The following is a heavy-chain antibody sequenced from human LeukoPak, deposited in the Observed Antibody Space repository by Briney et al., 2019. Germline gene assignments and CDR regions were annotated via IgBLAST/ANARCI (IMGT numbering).Heavy chain of an antibody. V-gene: IGHV4-39*01. CDR1: GGSISSSSYY. D-gene: IGHD3-9*01. Sequence: SETLSLTCTVSGGSISSSSYYWGWIRQPPGKGLEWIGSIYYSGSTYYNPSLKSRVTISVDTSKNQFSLKLSSVTAADTAVYYCARQPENYDILTGYRLWYFDPWGRGTLVTVSS. CDR3: ARQPENYDILTGYRLWYFDP. J-gene: IGHJ2*01. CDR2: IYYSGST.